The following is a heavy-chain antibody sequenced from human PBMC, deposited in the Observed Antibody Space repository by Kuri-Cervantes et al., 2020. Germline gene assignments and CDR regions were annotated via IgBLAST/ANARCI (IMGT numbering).Heavy chain of an antibody. V-gene: IGHV1-69*13. CDR2: IIPIFGTA. CDR1: GGTFSSYA. J-gene: IGHJ5*02. CDR3: ARLPWPYCSGGSCLYNWFDP. D-gene: IGHD2-15*01. Sequence: SVKVSCKASGGTFSSYAISWVRQAPGQGLEWMGGIIPIFGTANYAQKFQGRVTITADESTSTAYMELSTLSSEDTAVYYCARLPWPYCSGGSCLYNWFDPWGQGTLVTVSS.